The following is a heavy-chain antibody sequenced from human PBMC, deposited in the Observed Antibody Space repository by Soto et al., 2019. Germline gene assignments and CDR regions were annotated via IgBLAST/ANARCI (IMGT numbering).Heavy chain of an antibody. CDR1: GFTFSASA. Sequence: EVQLVESGGGLVQPGGSLKLSCATSGFTFSASALHWVRQAPGKGLEWVGHIKNRAGNYVTTYGASLKGRFTVSRDDSMNTAYLQMNSLTTDDTAVYYCVRRDQLLVEAFDISGQGRMVTVSS. CDR3: VRRDQLLVEAFDI. CDR2: IKNRAGNYVT. V-gene: IGHV3-73*01. J-gene: IGHJ3*02. D-gene: IGHD3-10*01.